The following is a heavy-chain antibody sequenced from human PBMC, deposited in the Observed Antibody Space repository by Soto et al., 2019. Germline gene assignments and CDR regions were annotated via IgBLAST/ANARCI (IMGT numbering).Heavy chain of an antibody. D-gene: IGHD2-2*01. CDR1: GGTFSSYA. CDR2: IIPIFGTA. V-gene: IGHV1-69*13. Sequence: SVKVSCKASGGTFSSYAISWVRQAPGQGLEWMGGIIPIFGTANYAQKFQGRVTITADESTSTAYMELSSLRSEDTAVYYCARAYIVVVPAAPGYYYYGMDVWGQGTTVTVSS. J-gene: IGHJ6*02. CDR3: ARAYIVVVPAAPGYYYYGMDV.